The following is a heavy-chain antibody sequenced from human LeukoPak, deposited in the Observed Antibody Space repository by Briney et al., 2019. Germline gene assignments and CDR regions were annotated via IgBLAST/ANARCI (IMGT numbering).Heavy chain of an antibody. CDR2: INPSGGST. D-gene: IGHD3-22*01. CDR3: ARNFDGASSEPYYFDY. CDR1: GYTFTSYG. V-gene: IGHV1-46*01. J-gene: IGHJ4*02. Sequence: ASVKVSCKASGYTFTSYGISWVRQAPGQGLEWMGIINPSGGSTSYAQKFQGRVTMTRDTSTSTVYMELSSLRSEDTAVYYCARNFDGASSEPYYFDYWGQGTLVTVSS.